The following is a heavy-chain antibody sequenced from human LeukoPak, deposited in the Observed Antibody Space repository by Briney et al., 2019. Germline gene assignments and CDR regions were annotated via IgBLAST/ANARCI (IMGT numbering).Heavy chain of an antibody. Sequence: PGGSLRLSCAASGFTFSYYWMHWVRQAPGKGLVWVSRINSHGSSTYYADSVKGRFTISRDNAKNTLYLQMSSLRAEDTAVYYCAKGPWGYCSSTSCYDYWGQGTLVTVSS. J-gene: IGHJ4*02. D-gene: IGHD2-2*01. CDR3: AKGPWGYCSSTSCYDY. V-gene: IGHV3-74*01. CDR2: INSHGSST. CDR1: GFTFSYYW.